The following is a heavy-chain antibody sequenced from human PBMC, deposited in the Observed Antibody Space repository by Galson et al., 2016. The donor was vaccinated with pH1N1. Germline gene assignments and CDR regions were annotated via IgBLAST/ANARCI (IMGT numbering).Heavy chain of an antibody. D-gene: IGHD1-26*01. J-gene: IGHJ6*02. Sequence: SLRLSCAASGFSFSSYAMHWVRQAPGNGLEYVSAISNNGGTTYYADSVKGRFTISRDNSKNTLYLQMGSLRAEDMAVYYCARSFAVGARSYYAMDVWGQGTTVSVSS. CDR1: GFSFSSYA. CDR3: ARSFAVGARSYYAMDV. V-gene: IGHV3-64*02. CDR2: ISNNGGTT.